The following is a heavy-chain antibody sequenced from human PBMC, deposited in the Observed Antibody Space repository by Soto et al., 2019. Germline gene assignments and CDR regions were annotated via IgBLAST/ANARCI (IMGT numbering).Heavy chain of an antibody. CDR1: GLTFSNYA. D-gene: IGHD4-17*01. J-gene: IGHJ4*02. CDR3: ARESSSTVTTGGGGSAKDY. CDR2: RSYDGPNR. Sequence: QVHLVESGGGVVQPGRSLRLSCAASGLTFSNYAMHWVRQAPGKGLEWVAFRSYDGPNRCYPDYVKGRFTISRENSKNTMYLQMNSLKTEDTAVYYCARESSSTVTTGGGGSAKDYWGQGTLVTVSS. V-gene: IGHV3-30-3*01.